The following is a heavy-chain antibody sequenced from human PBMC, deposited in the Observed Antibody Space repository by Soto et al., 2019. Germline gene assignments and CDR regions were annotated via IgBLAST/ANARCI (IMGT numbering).Heavy chain of an antibody. D-gene: IGHD2-2*01. V-gene: IGHV5-51*01. CDR2: IYPGDSDT. Sequence: GEALKISCTGSGYSFTSYWIGWVRQMPGKGLEWRGIIYPGDSDTRYSTSFQGQVTISADKSITTAYLQWSSLKASATATYYGARGLRSCSRTSRCRGGYDSDYWGRGTLAPV. CDR1: GYSFTSYW. J-gene: IGHJ4*02. CDR3: ARGLRSCSRTSRCRGGYDSDY.